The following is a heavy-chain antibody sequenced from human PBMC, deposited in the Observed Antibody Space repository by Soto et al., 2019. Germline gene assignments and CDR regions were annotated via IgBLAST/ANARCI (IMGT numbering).Heavy chain of an antibody. J-gene: IGHJ6*02. CDR1: GYTFTSYY. D-gene: IGHD3-10*01. V-gene: IGHV1-46*01. CDR3: AREMVRGVITYYYYGMDV. Sequence: QVQLVQSGAEVKKPGASVKVSCKASGYTFTSYYMHWVRQAPGQGLEWMGIINPSGGSTSYAQKSQGRVTMTRDTSTSTVYMELSSLRSEDTAVYYCAREMVRGVITYYYYGMDVWGQGTTVTVSS. CDR2: INPSGGST.